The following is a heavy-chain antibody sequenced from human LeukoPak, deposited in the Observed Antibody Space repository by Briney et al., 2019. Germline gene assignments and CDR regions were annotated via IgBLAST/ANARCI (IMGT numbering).Heavy chain of an antibody. Sequence: SETLSLTCTVSGGSISSGGYYWSWIRQHPGKGLEWIGYIYYSGSTYYNPSLKSRVTISVDTSKNQFSLKLSSVTAADTAVYYCARTFLGYSNDGGWFDPWGQGTLVTVSS. J-gene: IGHJ5*02. CDR1: GGSISSGGYY. D-gene: IGHD5-18*01. CDR3: ARTFLGYSNDGGWFDP. V-gene: IGHV4-31*03. CDR2: IYYSGST.